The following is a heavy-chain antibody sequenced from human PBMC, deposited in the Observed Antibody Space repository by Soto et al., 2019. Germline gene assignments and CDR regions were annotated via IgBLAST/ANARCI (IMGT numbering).Heavy chain of an antibody. CDR3: AKDAIMVSSSFNYFDF. CDR1: GFIPSSYA. J-gene: IGHJ4*02. D-gene: IGHD6-13*01. Sequence: GGSLRLSCVVSGFIPSSYAMSWVRQAPGKGLEWVSGISGSGGATSYADSVKGRFTISRDNSKNTLYLQMNSLSAEDTAMYYCAKDAIMVSSSFNYFDFWGQGALVTVSS. V-gene: IGHV3-23*01. CDR2: ISGSGGAT.